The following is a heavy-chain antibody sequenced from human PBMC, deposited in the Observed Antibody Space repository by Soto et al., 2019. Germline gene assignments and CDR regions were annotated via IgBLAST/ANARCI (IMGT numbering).Heavy chain of an antibody. CDR1: GGSISSYY. V-gene: IGHV4-59*08. CDR3: ARHAYYDILTGYLAY. CDR2: IYYSGST. Sequence: SETLPLTCTVSGGSISSYYWSWIRQPPGKGLEWIGYIYYSGSTNYNPSLKSRVTISVDTSKNQFSLKLSSVTAADTAVYYCARHAYYDILTGYLAYWGQGTLVTVSS. D-gene: IGHD3-9*01. J-gene: IGHJ4*02.